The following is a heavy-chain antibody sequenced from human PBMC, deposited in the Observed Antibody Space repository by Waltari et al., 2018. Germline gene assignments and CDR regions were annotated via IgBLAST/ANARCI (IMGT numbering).Heavy chain of an antibody. CDR2: INPSGGST. CDR3: ARDRTTMVRGVIDYYYYYYMDV. Sequence: QVQLVQSGAEVKKPGASVKVSCKASGYTFTSYYMHWVRQAPGQGLEWMGIINPSGGSTSYAQKFQGRGTMTRDTSTSTVYMELSSLRSEDTAVYYCARDRTTMVRGVIDYYYYYYMDVWGKGTTVTVSS. J-gene: IGHJ6*03. D-gene: IGHD3-10*01. CDR1: GYTFTSYY. V-gene: IGHV1-46*01.